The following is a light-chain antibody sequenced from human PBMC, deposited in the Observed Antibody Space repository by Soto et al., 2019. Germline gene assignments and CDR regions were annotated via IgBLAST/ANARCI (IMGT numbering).Light chain of an antibody. V-gene: IGKV1-5*03. J-gene: IGKJ1*01. CDR1: QSIGSW. CDR2: KAS. Sequence: DIQMTQSPPTLSASVGDRVIITCRASQSIGSWLAWYQQKSGKAPQLLIYKASPLESGAPSRFTGGGSGTEFTLTIDSLQPDDFATYYCQQYKNYPPWTFGQGTKVEIK. CDR3: QQYKNYPPWT.